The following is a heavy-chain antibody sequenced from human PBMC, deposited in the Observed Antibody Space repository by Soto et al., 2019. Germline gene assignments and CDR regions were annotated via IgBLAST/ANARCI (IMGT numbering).Heavy chain of an antibody. D-gene: IGHD2-15*01. J-gene: IGHJ3*01. V-gene: IGHV1-3*04. CDR2: ITIGNGNT. CDR3: ATQVGISGGTLSSFGF. Sequence: ASVKVSCKTSDYTFSKYAIQRLRQAPGQRLEWIGWITIGNGNTKYSQNFQDRVTITRDTSASTAYLDLRSLKSEDTAVYYCATQVGISGGTLSSFGFWGQGTMVTVSS. CDR1: DYTFSKYA.